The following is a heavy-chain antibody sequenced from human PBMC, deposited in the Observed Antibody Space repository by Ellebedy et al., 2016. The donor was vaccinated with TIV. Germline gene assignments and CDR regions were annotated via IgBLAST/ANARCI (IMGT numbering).Heavy chain of an antibody. D-gene: IGHD5-12*01. Sequence: ASVKVSCKASGYTFTTYSVHWVRQAPGQGLEWMGWINTNTGNPTYAQGFTGRFVFSLDTSVSTAYLQISSLKAEDTAVYYCASLGSGYDYWGQGTLVTVSS. CDR1: GYTFTTYS. CDR2: INTNTGNP. J-gene: IGHJ4*02. V-gene: IGHV7-4-1*02. CDR3: ASLGSGYDY.